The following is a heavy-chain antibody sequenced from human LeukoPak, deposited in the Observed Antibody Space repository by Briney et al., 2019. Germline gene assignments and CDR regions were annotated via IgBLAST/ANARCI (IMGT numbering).Heavy chain of an antibody. V-gene: IGHV3-23*01. CDR1: GFTFSSYA. J-gene: IGHJ4*02. CDR3: AKSHSEAQRGYFDY. D-gene: IGHD3-10*01. Sequence: GGSLRLSCAASGFTFSSYAMYWVRQAPGKGLEWVSGIFGSGGSTYYADSVKGRFTISRDNSKSTLYLQVNSLRAEDTAVYYCAKSHSEAQRGYFDYWGQGTLVTVSS. CDR2: IFGSGGST.